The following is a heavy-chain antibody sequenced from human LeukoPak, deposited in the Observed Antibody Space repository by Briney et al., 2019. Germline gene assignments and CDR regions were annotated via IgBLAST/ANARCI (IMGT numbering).Heavy chain of an antibody. Sequence: ASVKVSCKASGYTFPSYGISWVRQAPGQGLEWMGWISAYNGNTNYAQKLQGRVTMTTDTSTSTAYMELRSLRSDDTAAYYCARFGLPDSEWWLVFDPWVQGTRVTVSS. V-gene: IGHV1-18*01. J-gene: IGHJ5*02. CDR2: ISAYNGNT. CDR1: GYTFPSYG. CDR3: ARFGLPDSEWWLVFDP. D-gene: IGHD2-15*01.